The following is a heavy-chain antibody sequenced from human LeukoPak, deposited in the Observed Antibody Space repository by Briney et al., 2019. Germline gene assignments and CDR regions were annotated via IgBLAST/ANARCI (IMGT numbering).Heavy chain of an antibody. V-gene: IGHV3-21*01. CDR2: ISSSGLYI. CDR1: GFTFSSYT. Sequence: PGGSLRLSCAASGFTFSSYTMNWVRQAPGKGLEWVSSISSSGLYIYYADSVKGRFTISRDNAKNSLYLQMNSLRAEDTAVFYCANNRGGDYDSSFNYWGQGTLVTVSS. CDR3: ANNRGGDYDSSFNY. D-gene: IGHD2-21*02. J-gene: IGHJ4*02.